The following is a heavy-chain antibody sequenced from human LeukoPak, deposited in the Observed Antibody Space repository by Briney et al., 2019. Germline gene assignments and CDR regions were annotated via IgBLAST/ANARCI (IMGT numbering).Heavy chain of an antibody. J-gene: IGHJ4*02. CDR2: ITVSGDNS. D-gene: IGHD3-10*01. V-gene: IGHV3-23*01. CDR1: GFTVSSYA. Sequence: GGSLRLSCAASGFTVSSYAMSWVRQAPGKGLEWVAAITVSGDNSHSADSVKGRFIISRDNSKNILYLQMNSLRAEDTAVYYCGKDFPFGGDHWGQGTLVTVSS. CDR3: GKDFPFGGDH.